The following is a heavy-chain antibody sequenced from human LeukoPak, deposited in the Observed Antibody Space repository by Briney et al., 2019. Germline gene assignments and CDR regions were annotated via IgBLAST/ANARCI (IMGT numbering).Heavy chain of an antibody. D-gene: IGHD3-10*01. J-gene: IGHJ2*01. V-gene: IGHV4-38-2*02. CDR2: INHSGST. CDR3: ARGPKVVRGVIILRWYFDL. CDR1: GYSISSGYY. Sequence: SETLSLTCTVSGYSISSGYYWSWIRQPPGKGLEWIGEINHSGSTNYNPSLKSRVTISVDTSKNQFSLKLSSVTAADTAVYYCARGPKVVRGVIILRWYFDLWGRGTLVTVSS.